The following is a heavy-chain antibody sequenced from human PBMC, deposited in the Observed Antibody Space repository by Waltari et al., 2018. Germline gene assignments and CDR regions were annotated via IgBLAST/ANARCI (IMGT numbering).Heavy chain of an antibody. CDR3: AKDTGYDSSGYYDY. Sequence: EVQLVESGGGLVQPGRSLRLSCAASGFTFDDYAMHWVRPAPGKGLEWVSGISWNSGSIGYADSVKGRFTISRDNAKNSLYLQMNSLRAEDTALYYCAKDTGYDSSGYYDYWGQGTLVTVSS. V-gene: IGHV3-9*01. CDR1: GFTFDDYA. J-gene: IGHJ4*02. D-gene: IGHD3-22*01. CDR2: ISWNSGSI.